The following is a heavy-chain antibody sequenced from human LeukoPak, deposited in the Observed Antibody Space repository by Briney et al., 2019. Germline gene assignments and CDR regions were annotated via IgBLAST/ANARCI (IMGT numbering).Heavy chain of an antibody. Sequence: GGSLRLSCAASGFTFSSYAMSWVRQAPGKGLEWVSAISGSGGSIYYADSVKGRFTISRDNSKNTLYLQMNSLRAEDTAVYYCAKDYSFMVRGNMGDYWGQGTLVTVSS. J-gene: IGHJ4*02. V-gene: IGHV3-23*01. D-gene: IGHD3-10*01. CDR2: ISGSGGSI. CDR3: AKDYSFMVRGNMGDY. CDR1: GFTFSSYA.